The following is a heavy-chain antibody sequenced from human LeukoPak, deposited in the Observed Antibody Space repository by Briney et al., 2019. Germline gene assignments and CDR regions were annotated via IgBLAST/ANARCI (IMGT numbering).Heavy chain of an antibody. Sequence: SETLPLTCTVSGGSISSSIYYWGWIRQPPGKGLEWIGSIYYSGSTYYNPSLKSRVTISVDTSKNQFSLKLSSVTAADTAVYYCARVWSVYYYGSGSLFDYWGQGTLVTVSS. CDR2: IYYSGST. CDR3: ARVWSVYYYGSGSLFDY. CDR1: GGSISSSIYY. V-gene: IGHV4-39*07. D-gene: IGHD3-10*01. J-gene: IGHJ4*02.